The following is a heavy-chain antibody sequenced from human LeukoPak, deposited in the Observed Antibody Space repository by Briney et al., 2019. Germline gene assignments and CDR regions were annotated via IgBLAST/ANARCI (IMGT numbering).Heavy chain of an antibody. CDR2: IIPILGIA. J-gene: IGHJ4*02. Sequence: SVKVSCKASGGTFSSYAISWVRQAPGQGLEWMGRIIPILGIANYAQKFQGRVTITADKSTSTAYMELSSLRSEDTAVYYCARDDGFWSGFGFPNPDYWGQGTLVTVSS. V-gene: IGHV1-69*04. CDR1: GGTFSSYA. D-gene: IGHD3-3*01. CDR3: ARDDGFWSGFGFPNPDY.